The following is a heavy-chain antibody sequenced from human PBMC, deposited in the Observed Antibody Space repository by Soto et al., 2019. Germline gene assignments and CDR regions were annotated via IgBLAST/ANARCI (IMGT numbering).Heavy chain of an antibody. CDR1: GFTFNTYD. CDR2: ITTSSAYI. D-gene: IGHD2-21*01. J-gene: IGHJ5*02. V-gene: IGHV3-21*01. CDR3: VRSGTSRLLRHSWFDT. Sequence: EVQLVESGGGLVKPGGSLRLSCAASGFTFNTYDMNWVRQAPGKGLEWVSSITTSSAYIYYADSLKGRITISRDNAKNSLFLQMNRLRAEDTAVYYCVRSGTSRLLRHSWFDTWGQGTLVNGYS.